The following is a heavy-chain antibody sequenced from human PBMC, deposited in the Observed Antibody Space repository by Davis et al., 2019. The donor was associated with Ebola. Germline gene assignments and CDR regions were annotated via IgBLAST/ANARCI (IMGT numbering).Heavy chain of an antibody. Sequence: ASVKVSCKASGYTFTGYYMHWVRQAPGQGLEWMGWINPNSGGTNYAQKFQGRVTMTRDTSISTAYMELSRLRSDDTAVYYCARAHDYGDYNYYYYGMDVWGQGTTVTVSS. CDR2: INPNSGGT. D-gene: IGHD4-17*01. CDR1: GYTFTGYY. J-gene: IGHJ6*02. CDR3: ARAHDYGDYNYYYYGMDV. V-gene: IGHV1-2*02.